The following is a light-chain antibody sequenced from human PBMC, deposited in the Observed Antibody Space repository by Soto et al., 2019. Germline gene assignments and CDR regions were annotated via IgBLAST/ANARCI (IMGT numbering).Light chain of an antibody. V-gene: IGKV1-33*01. Sequence: DIQMTQSPSSLSASVGDRVTITCQASQDISNYLNWYQQKPGKAPKLLIYDASNLETGVPSRFSGSGSGTDFTFTISSLQTEDIATYYCQQYDTLPLFTFGPGTKVDIK. CDR1: QDISNY. CDR3: QQYDTLPLFT. J-gene: IGKJ3*01. CDR2: DAS.